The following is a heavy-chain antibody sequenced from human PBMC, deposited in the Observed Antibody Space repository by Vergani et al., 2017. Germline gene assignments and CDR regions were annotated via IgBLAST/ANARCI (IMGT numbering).Heavy chain of an antibody. CDR1: GYTFTGYY. Sequence: VQLVQSGAEVKKPGASVKVSCKASGYTFTGYYMHWMRQAPGQGLEWMGWINPNSGGTNYAQKFQGRVTMTRDTSISTAYLELSRRRSDDTAVYYCARDIVVVVPAAMRAWFDHWGQGTLVTVSS. CDR3: ARDIVVVVPAAMRAWFDH. CDR2: INPNSGGT. J-gene: IGHJ5*02. V-gene: IGHV1-2*02. D-gene: IGHD2-2*01.